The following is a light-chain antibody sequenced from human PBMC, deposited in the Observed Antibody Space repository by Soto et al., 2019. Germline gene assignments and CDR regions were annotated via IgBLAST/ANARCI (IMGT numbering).Light chain of an antibody. J-gene: IGLJ3*02. Sequence: QSVLTQPPSVSGAPGQRVTISCTGNSSNIGAGYDVHWYQHLPGTAPKLLIYGNSNRPSGVPDRFSASKSGTSASLAITGLQAEDEADYYCQSYDSSLSVVFGGGTRSPS. CDR1: SSNIGAGYD. CDR3: QSYDSSLSVV. CDR2: GNS. V-gene: IGLV1-40*01.